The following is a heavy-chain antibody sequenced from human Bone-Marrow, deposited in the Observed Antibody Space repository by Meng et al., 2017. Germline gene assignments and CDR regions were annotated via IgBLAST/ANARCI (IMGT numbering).Heavy chain of an antibody. CDR3: ARRPMVRGKDAFDI. Sequence: SVKVSCKASGGTFSSYAISWVRQAPGQGLEWMGGIIPIFGTANYAQKFQGRVTITADKSTSTAYMELSSLRSEDTAVYYCARRPMVRGKDAFDIWGQGTMVTVSS. V-gene: IGHV1-69*06. D-gene: IGHD3-10*01. CDR1: GGTFSSYA. CDR2: IIPIFGTA. J-gene: IGHJ3*02.